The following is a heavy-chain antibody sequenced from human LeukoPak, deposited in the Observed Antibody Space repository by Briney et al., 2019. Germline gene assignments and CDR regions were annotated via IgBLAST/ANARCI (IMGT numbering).Heavy chain of an antibody. J-gene: IGHJ4*02. V-gene: IGHV4-4*07. CDR1: GGSISSYY. CDR2: IYTSGST. D-gene: IGHD3-3*01. Sequence: SETLSLNCTVSGGSISSYYWSWIRQPAGKGLEWIGRIYTSGSTNYNPSLKSRVTMSVDTSKNQFSLKLSSVTAADTAVYYCARDQESITIFGVVIYYFDYWGQGTLVTVSS. CDR3: ARDQESITIFGVVIYYFDY.